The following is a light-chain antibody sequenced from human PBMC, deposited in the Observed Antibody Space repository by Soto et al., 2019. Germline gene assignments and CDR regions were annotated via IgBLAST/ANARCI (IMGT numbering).Light chain of an antibody. V-gene: IGKV1-5*03. CDR3: QHYNSHSEA. J-gene: IGKJ1*01. CDR1: QTISSW. CDR2: KAS. Sequence: DIQMTQSPSTLSGSVGDRVTITCRASQTISSWFAWYQQKPGKAPKRLIYKASTLKSGVPSRFSGSGSGTEFTLTISSLQPDDFATYYCQHYNSHSEAFGQGTKVDI.